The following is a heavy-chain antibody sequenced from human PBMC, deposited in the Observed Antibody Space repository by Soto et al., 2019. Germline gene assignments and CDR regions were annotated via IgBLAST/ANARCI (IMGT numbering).Heavy chain of an antibody. V-gene: IGHV3-23*01. Sequence: EVQLLESGGGLVQPGGSLRLSCAASGFTFSSYAMSWVRQAPGRGLEWVSAISGSDGSTDYADSVKGRFTSSRDNSKKTLYLQMNILRVTDTAVYYCALHLWVGKLYYWGQVTLVTASS. CDR2: ISGSDGST. J-gene: IGHJ4*02. CDR1: GFTFSSYA. CDR3: ALHLWVGKLYY. D-gene: IGHD3-10*01.